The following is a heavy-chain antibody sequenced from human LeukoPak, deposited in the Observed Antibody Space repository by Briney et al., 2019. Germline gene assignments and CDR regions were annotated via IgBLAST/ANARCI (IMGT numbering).Heavy chain of an antibody. CDR3: AKALQSSSWIDY. V-gene: IGHV3-9*01. CDR1: GFTFDDYA. CDR2: ISWNSGSI. J-gene: IGHJ4*02. D-gene: IGHD6-13*01. Sequence: GGSLRLSCAASGFTFDDYAMHWVRQAPGKGLEGVSGISWNSGSIGYADSVKGRFTISRDNAKNSLYLQMNSRRAEDTALYYCAKALQSSSWIDYWGQGTLVTVSS.